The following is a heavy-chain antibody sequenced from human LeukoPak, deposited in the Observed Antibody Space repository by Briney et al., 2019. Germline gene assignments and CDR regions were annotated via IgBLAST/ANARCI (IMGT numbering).Heavy chain of an antibody. V-gene: IGHV3-48*01. D-gene: IGHD3-10*01. CDR2: INSDGKTT. J-gene: IGHJ4*02. Sequence: PGGSLRLSCAASGFTFSDYSMNWVRQAPGKGLEDLSYINSDGKTTWYADSVKGRFTASRDNAKNSLYLQMNSLRVEDTAVYYCARDFSVRGVGGSGSSLPDYWGQGTLVTVSS. CDR1: GFTFSDYS. CDR3: ARDFSVRGVGGSGSSLPDY.